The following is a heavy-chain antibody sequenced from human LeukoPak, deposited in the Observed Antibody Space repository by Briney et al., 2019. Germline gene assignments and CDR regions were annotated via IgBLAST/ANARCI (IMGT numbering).Heavy chain of an antibody. Sequence: SGTLSLTCAVSGGSISSSNWWSWVRQPPGKGLEWIGEIYHSGSTNSNPSLKSRVTISVDKSKNQFSLKLSSVTAADTAVYYCARAEDIVVVPAAMFSYYYYGMDVWGQGTTVTVSS. CDR3: ARAEDIVVVPAAMFSYYYYGMDV. V-gene: IGHV4-4*02. CDR1: GGSISSSNW. CDR2: IYHSGST. D-gene: IGHD2-2*01. J-gene: IGHJ6*02.